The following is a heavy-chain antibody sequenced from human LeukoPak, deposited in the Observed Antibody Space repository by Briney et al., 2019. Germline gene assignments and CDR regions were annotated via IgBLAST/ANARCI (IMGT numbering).Heavy chain of an antibody. D-gene: IGHD5-18*01. CDR1: GFTFSSYA. V-gene: IGHV3-23*01. J-gene: IGHJ4*01. Sequence: GGSLRLSCAASGFTFSSYAMSWVRQAPGKGLKWVSTINDNGADTYYADSVKGRFTISRDNSKNTLYLQMDSLRAEDTAVYYCAKADRGYSYGVFDSWGHGTLVTVSS. CDR3: AKADRGYSYGVFDS. CDR2: INDNGADT.